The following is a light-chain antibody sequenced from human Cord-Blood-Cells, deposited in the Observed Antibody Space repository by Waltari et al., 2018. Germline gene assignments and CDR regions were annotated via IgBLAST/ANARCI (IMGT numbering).Light chain of an antibody. V-gene: IGLV1-51*02. CDR1: RSNIGKNY. Sequence: QSVLTQPPSVSAAPGQKVTISCSGSRSNIGKNYVYWYQQLPGTAPKLLNYENNKRPSGIPDRFSGSKSGTSATLGITGLQTGDEADYYCGTWDSSLSAWVFGGGTKLTVL. J-gene: IGLJ3*02. CDR3: GTWDSSLSAWV. CDR2: ENN.